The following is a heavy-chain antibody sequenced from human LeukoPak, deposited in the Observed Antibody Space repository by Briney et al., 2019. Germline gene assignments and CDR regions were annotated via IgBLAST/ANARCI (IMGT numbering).Heavy chain of an antibody. CDR1: GYCFTSYW. V-gene: IGHV5-51*01. CDR3: ARLEVSQPSSSWYPAADY. D-gene: IGHD6-13*01. J-gene: IGHJ4*02. CDR2: LYPGDSDT. Sequence: GESLKISCKSSGYCFTSYWIAWVRQMPGKGLEWMGLLYPGDSDTRYSPSFQGQVTISADKSISTAYLKWSSLKASHTAMYYCARLEVSQPSSSWYPAADYWGQGTLVTVSS.